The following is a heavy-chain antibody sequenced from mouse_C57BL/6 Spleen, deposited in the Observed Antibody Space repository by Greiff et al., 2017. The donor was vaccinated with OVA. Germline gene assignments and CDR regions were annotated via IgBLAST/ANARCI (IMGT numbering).Heavy chain of an antibody. CDR2: IDPENGDT. CDR1: GFNIKDDY. D-gene: IGHD2-2*01. Sequence: HLHQSVSELVRPGASVKLSCTASGFNIKDDYMHWVKQRPEQGLEWIGWIDPENGDTEYASKFQGKATITADTSSNTAYLHLSSLTSEDTAVYYCTTGYDGSFDYWGQGTTLTVSS. J-gene: IGHJ2*01. V-gene: IGHV14-4*01. CDR3: TTGYDGSFDY.